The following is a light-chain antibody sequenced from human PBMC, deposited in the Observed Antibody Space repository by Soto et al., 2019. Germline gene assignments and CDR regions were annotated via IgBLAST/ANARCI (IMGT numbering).Light chain of an antibody. CDR3: QQYNNYSWT. J-gene: IGKJ1*01. V-gene: IGKV1-16*01. CDR2: AVS. CDR1: QRISKY. Sequence: DIQMTQSPSSLSASIGDRVTIACRASQRISKYLNWYQQKPGKAPKLLIYAVSRLHSGVPSRFSGSRSGTDFTLTISSLQPDDFETYYCQQYNNYSWTFGQGTKVDIK.